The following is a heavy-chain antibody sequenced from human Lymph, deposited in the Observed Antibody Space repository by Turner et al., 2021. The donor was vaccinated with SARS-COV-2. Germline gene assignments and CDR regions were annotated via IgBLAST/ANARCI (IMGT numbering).Heavy chain of an antibody. Sequence: QVQLVESGGGVVQPGRSLRLSCAASGFTFRNYGMHWVRQAPGKGLEWVAVIWYDGSNKYYADSVKGRFTISRDNSKNTLYLQMNSLRAEDTAVYYCARDLPLYGTNSDEYFQHWGQGTLVTVSS. J-gene: IGHJ1*01. CDR2: IWYDGSNK. CDR3: ARDLPLYGTNSDEYFQH. V-gene: IGHV3-33*01. CDR1: GFTFRNYG. D-gene: IGHD2-8*01.